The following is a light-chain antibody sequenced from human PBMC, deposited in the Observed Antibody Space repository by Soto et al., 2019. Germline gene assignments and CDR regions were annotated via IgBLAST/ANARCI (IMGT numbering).Light chain of an antibody. V-gene: IGLV3-21*02. CDR3: QVWASTAEFFV. CDR1: KIGSKI. J-gene: IGLJ1*01. Sequence: SYELTQPATLSVAPGQTAKITCGGDKIGSKIVHWYKQRPGQAPVAVVFDATDRPSGIPDRISASRSGDTATLTISRVDAGDEADYYCQVWASTAEFFVFGSGTKVTVL. CDR2: DAT.